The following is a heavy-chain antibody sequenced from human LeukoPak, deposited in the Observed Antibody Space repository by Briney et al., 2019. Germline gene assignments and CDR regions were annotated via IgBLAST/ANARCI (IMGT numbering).Heavy chain of an antibody. CDR3: ARDFGRYFFDY. J-gene: IGHJ4*02. V-gene: IGHV3-30*02. CDR2: IRDDGSNK. Sequence: PGGSLRLSCAASEFTFRNYGMHWVRQAPGKGLEWVAFIRDDGSNKYYADSVKGRVTISRDNSKNTLYLQMNSLTAEDTAVYYCARDFGRYFFDYWGQGTLVTVSS. CDR1: EFTFRNYG. D-gene: IGHD3-10*01.